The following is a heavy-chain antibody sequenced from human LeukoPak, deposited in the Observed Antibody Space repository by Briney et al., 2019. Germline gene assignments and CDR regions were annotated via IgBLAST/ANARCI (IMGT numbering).Heavy chain of an antibody. J-gene: IGHJ4*02. V-gene: IGHV3-21*01. CDR1: GFTFSSYS. CDR3: ARGESYYPYRGDTYYFDY. D-gene: IGHD1-26*01. Sequence: GWSLRLSRAASGFTFSSYSMNWVRQAPGKGLEWVSSISSSSSYIYYADSVKGRFTISRDNAKNSLYLQMNSLRAEDTAVYYCARGESYYPYRGDTYYFDYWGQGTLVTVSS. CDR2: ISSSSSYI.